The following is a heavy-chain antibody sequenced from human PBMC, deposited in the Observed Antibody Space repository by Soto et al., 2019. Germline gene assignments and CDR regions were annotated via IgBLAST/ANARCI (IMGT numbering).Heavy chain of an antibody. CDR3: ARWSSGWYYFDY. J-gene: IGHJ4*02. CDR1: GGSISSSSYY. D-gene: IGHD6-19*01. Sequence: QLQLQESGPGLVKPSETLSLTCTVSGGSISSSSYYWGWIRQPPGKGLEWIGSIYYSGSTYYNPSLNSRVTISGDTSKNPFSLKLSSVTAADTAVYYCARWSSGWYYFDYWGQGTLVTVSS. CDR2: IYYSGST. V-gene: IGHV4-39*01.